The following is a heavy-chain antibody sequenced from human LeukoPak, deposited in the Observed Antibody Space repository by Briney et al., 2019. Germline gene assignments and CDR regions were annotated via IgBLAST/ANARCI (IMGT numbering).Heavy chain of an antibody. J-gene: IGHJ4*02. D-gene: IGHD3-9*01. CDR1: GGSFSGYY. CDR2: INHSGST. V-gene: IGHV4-34*01. Sequence: SETLSLTCAVYGGSFSGYYWSWIRQPPGKGLEWIGEINHSGSTNYNPSLKSRVTISVDTSNNQFSLKLSSVTAADTAVYYCARGRWGYDILTGYYSSYTLDYWGQGTLVTVSS. CDR3: ARGRWGYDILTGYYSSYTLDY.